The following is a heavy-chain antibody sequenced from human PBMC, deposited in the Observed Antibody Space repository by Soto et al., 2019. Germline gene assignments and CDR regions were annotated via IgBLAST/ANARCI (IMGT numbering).Heavy chain of an antibody. V-gene: IGHV3-33*01. CDR2: IWYDGSNK. Sequence: QVQLVESGGAVFQPGGSWGLSCAASGFTFSSFGMHWVGQAPGKGLEGVAVIWYDGSNKYYADSVKGRFTISRDNSKNTLYLQMNSLRAEDTAVYYCARDYDSSGYPRYYFDYWGQGTLVTVSS. CDR1: GFTFSSFG. D-gene: IGHD3-22*01. J-gene: IGHJ4*02. CDR3: ARDYDSSGYPRYYFDY.